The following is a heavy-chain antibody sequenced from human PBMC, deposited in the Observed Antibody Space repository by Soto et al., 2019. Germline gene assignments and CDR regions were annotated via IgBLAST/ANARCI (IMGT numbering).Heavy chain of an antibody. CDR1: GYTFSSYW. J-gene: IGHJ6*02. CDR2: IHCDDSDT. V-gene: IGHV5-51*01. Sequence: GESLKISCKGSGYTFSSYWIGWVRQMTGKGLEWMGIIHCDDSDTEYSPSFEGQVTISTDKSIRSAYLKWRSLSASDTAMYYCARRSSSDYYYYYGMDVWGQVTTVTVSS. D-gene: IGHD6-13*01. CDR3: ARRSSSDYYYYYGMDV.